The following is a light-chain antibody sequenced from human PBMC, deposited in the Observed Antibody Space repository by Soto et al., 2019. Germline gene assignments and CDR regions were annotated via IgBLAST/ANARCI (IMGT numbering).Light chain of an antibody. J-gene: IGKJ1*01. CDR2: GAS. CDR1: QSVSSNY. CDR3: QQYGSSPRT. V-gene: IGKV3-20*01. Sequence: EIVLTQSPGTLSLSPGERATLSCRASQSVSSNYLAWYQQKPGQAPRLLLLGASNRASGIPDRFSGSGSGTDFTLTISSLEPEDFAVYYCQQYGSSPRTFGQGTKVEIK.